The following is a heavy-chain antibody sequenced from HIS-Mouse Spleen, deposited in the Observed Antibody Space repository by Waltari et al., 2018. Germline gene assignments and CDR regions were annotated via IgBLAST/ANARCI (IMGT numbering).Heavy chain of an antibody. CDR3: AREIPYSSSWYDWYFDL. D-gene: IGHD6-13*01. CDR1: GGSISSSSYY. J-gene: IGHJ2*01. V-gene: IGHV4-39*07. Sequence: QLQLQESGPGLVKPSETLSLTCTVSGGSISSSSYYWGWIRQPPGKGVEWIGIIYYSGSTYYNPSLKSRVTRSVDTSKNQFSLKLSSVTAADTAVYYCAREIPYSSSWYDWYFDLWGRGTLVTVSS. CDR2: IYYSGST.